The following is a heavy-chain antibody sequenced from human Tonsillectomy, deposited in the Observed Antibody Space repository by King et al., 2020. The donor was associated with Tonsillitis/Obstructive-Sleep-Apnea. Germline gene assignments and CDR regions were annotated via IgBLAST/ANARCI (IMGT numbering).Heavy chain of an antibody. CDR2: IIPVLGIA. CDR1: GGTFSSYA. Sequence: VQLVESGAEVKKPGSSVKVSCKASGGTFSSYAIFWVRQAPGQGLEWMGRIIPVLGIADYAQKFHDRVTITAEKSTSTAYMELSSLGSEDTAVYYCAGGNIAATTAGYFYYYMDVWGKGTTVTVSS. D-gene: IGHD5-12*01. CDR3: AGGNIAATTAGYFYYYMDV. V-gene: IGHV1-69*09. J-gene: IGHJ6*03.